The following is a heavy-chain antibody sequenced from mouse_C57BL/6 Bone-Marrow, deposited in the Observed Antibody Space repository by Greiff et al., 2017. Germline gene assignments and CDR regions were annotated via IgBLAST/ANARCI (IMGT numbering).Heavy chain of an antibody. Sequence: EVKLMESGGDLVKPGGSLKLSCAASGFTFSSYGLSWVRQTPDKRLEWVATISSGGSYTYYPDSVKGRFTLSRDNAKNTLYLQMSSLKSEDTAMYYCARRWLLQFAYWGQGTLVTVSA. D-gene: IGHD2-3*01. V-gene: IGHV5-6*02. CDR3: ARRWLLQFAY. CDR1: GFTFSSYG. J-gene: IGHJ3*01. CDR2: ISSGGSYT.